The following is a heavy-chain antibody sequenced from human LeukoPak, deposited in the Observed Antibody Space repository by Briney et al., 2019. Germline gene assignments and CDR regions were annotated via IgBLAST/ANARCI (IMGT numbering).Heavy chain of an antibody. J-gene: IGHJ4*02. CDR1: GYTFTSYG. V-gene: IGHV1-18*01. CDR2: ISAYNGNT. Sequence: ASVKVSCKASGYTFTSYGISWVRQAPGQGLEWTGWISAYNGNTNYAQKLQGRVTMTTDTSTSTAYMELRSLRSDDTAVYYCAREMEIAGTSDYWGQGTLVTVSS. D-gene: IGHD6-13*01. CDR3: AREMEIAGTSDY.